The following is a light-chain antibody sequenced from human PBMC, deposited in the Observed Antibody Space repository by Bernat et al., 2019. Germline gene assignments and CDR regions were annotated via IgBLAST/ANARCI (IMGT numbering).Light chain of an antibody. CDR2: DAS. V-gene: IGKV3-11*01. CDR1: QRVDGY. CDR3: QQRANWPTGYT. J-gene: IGKJ2*01. Sequence: EIVLTQSPGTLSLSPGESATLSCRASQRVDGYLAWYQQKPGQAPRLLIYDASKRATGIPPRFSASGSGTDFTLTISSLEPEDSAVYYCQQRANWPTGYTFGQGTKLEIK.